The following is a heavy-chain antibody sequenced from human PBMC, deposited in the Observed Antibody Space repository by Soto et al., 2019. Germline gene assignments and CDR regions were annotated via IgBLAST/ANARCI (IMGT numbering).Heavy chain of an antibody. V-gene: IGHV1-46*01. D-gene: IGHD3-3*02. Sequence: EASVKVSCKASGYTFTNYYIHWVRQAPGQGLEWMGIINPSGSTTYAQKFQGRVTLTRDTSTSTVYMELSRLRSEDAAVYYCAREAGGAIFGVVSYYGMDVWGQGTTVTVSS. CDR2: INPSGST. J-gene: IGHJ6*02. CDR1: GYTFTNYY. CDR3: AREAGGAIFGVVSYYGMDV.